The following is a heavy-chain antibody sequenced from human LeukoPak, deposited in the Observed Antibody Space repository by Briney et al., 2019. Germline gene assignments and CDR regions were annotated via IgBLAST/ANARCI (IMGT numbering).Heavy chain of an antibody. CDR3: ARDLRFTAMAI. V-gene: IGHV1-69*13. CDR1: GGTFSSYA. D-gene: IGHD5-18*01. Sequence: PWASVKVSCKASGGTFSSYAISWVRQAPGQGLEWMGGIIPIFGTANYAQKFQGRVTITADESTSTAYMELRSLRSDDTAVYYCARDLRFTAMAIWGQGTLVTVSS. CDR2: IIPIFGTA. J-gene: IGHJ4*02.